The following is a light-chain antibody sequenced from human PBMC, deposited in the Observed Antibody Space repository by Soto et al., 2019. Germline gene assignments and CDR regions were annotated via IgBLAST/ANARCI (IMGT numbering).Light chain of an antibody. Sequence: DIQMTQSPSSLSASVGDSVTITCRASQTISSFLNWYQQKPGKAPNLLIYAASSLQSGVPSRFSGSGSGTDFTLTISSLQPEDFATYYCQQSYTAPLTFGGGTKVEIQ. V-gene: IGKV1-39*01. CDR3: QQSYTAPLT. J-gene: IGKJ4*01. CDR1: QTISSF. CDR2: AAS.